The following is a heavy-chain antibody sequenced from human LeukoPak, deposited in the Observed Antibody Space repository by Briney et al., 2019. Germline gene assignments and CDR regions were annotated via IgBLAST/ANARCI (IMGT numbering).Heavy chain of an antibody. D-gene: IGHD4-23*01. CDR3: ARCKRWLQKAGAFDI. CDR1: GGSISSSSYY. Sequence: SETLSLTCTVSGGSISSSSYYWGWIRQPPGKGLEWIGSNYYSGSTNYNPSLKSRVTISVDTSKNQFSLKLSSVTAADTAVYYCARCKRWLQKAGAFDIWGQGTMVTVSS. J-gene: IGHJ3*02. CDR2: NYYSGST. V-gene: IGHV4-39*07.